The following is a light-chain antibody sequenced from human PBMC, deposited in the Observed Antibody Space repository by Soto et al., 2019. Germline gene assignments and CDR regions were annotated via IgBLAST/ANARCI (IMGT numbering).Light chain of an antibody. CDR3: SSYTSSSTVV. J-gene: IGLJ2*01. Sequence: QSVLTQPASVPGSPGQSITISCTGTSSDVGGYNYVSWYQQHPGKAPKLMIYEVSNRPSGVSNRFSGSKSGNTASLTISGLQAEDEAAYYCSSYTSSSTVVFGGGTKVTVL. V-gene: IGLV2-14*01. CDR2: EVS. CDR1: SSDVGGYNY.